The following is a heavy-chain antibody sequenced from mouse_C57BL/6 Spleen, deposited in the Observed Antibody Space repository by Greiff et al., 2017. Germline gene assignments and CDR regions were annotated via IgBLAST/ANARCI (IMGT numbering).Heavy chain of an antibody. J-gene: IGHJ4*01. V-gene: IGHV1-72*01. CDR1: GYTFTSYW. Sequence: QVQLQQPGAELVKPGASVKLSCKASGYTFTSYWMHWVKQRPGRGLEWIGRIDPNSGGTKYNEKFKSKATLTVDKPSSTAYMQLRSLTSEDSAVYYCAIYDAYYSNYVPAMDYWGQGTSVTVSS. CDR2: IDPNSGGT. CDR3: AIYDAYYSNYVPAMDY. D-gene: IGHD2-5*01.